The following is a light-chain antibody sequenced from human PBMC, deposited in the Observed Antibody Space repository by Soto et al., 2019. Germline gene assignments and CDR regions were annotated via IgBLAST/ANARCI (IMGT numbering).Light chain of an antibody. CDR2: DAS. Sequence: DIQMTQSPSTVSASVGDRVTITCRAIQNINTWLAWYQQKPGKAPKLLIYDASSLESGVPSRFSGSGSGTEFTLTISSLQPDDFATYYCQQYNSYSITFGQGTRLEIK. CDR1: QNINTW. V-gene: IGKV1-5*01. CDR3: QQYNSYSIT. J-gene: IGKJ5*01.